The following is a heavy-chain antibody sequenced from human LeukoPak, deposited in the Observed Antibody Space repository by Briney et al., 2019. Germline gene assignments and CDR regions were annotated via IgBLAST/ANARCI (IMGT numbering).Heavy chain of an antibody. J-gene: IGHJ4*02. CDR2: INPNSGGT. CDR1: GYTFTGYY. D-gene: IGHD5-24*01. Sequence: ASVTVSCKASGYTFTGYYMHWVRQAPGQGLEWMGWINPNSGGTNYAQTLQGRVTISRDTTISTAYMDLSRLRSDDTAVYYCARSNYHHHDYWGQGTLVTVSS. V-gene: IGHV1-2*02. CDR3: ARSNYHHHDY.